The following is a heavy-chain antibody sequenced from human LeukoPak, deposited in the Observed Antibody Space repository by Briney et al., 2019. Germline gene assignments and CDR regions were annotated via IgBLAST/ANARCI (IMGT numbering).Heavy chain of an antibody. Sequence: PSETLSLTCAVYGGSFSGYYWSWIRQPPGKGLEWIGEINHSGSTNYNPSLKSRVTISVDTSKNQFSLKLSSVTAADTAVYYCARTYYYDSSGKTVWFDPWGQGTLVTVSS. V-gene: IGHV4-34*01. CDR3: ARTYYYDSSGKTVWFDP. D-gene: IGHD3-22*01. J-gene: IGHJ5*02. CDR1: GGSFSGYY. CDR2: INHSGST.